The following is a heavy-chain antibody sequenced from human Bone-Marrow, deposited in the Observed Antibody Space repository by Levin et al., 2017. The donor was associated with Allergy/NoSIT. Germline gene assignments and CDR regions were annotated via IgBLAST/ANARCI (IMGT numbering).Heavy chain of an antibody. D-gene: IGHD6-13*01. CDR3: TKGLYHGGSWYVDV. CDR1: GFTFDDYA. CDR2: ITWNSATI. V-gene: IGHV3-9*01. Sequence: HPGESLKISCAVSGFTFDDYAMHWVRQSSGKGLEWVASITWNSATIAYADSVKGRFVISRDNAKNSLYLQMNSLRLDDTALYYCTKGLYHGGSWYVDVWGQGTTVTVS. J-gene: IGHJ6*02.